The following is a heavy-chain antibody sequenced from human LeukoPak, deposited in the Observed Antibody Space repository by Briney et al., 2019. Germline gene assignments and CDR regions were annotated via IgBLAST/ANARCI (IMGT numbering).Heavy chain of an antibody. D-gene: IGHD4-17*01. CDR3: ARGAEVDYGDYFDY. CDR2: ISSSSSYI. Sequence: GGSLRLSCAASGFTFSSYSMSWVRQAAGKGLEWVSSISSSSSYIYYADSVKGRFTISRDNAKNSLYLQMNSLRAEDTAVYYCARGAEVDYGDYFDYWGQGTLVTVSS. V-gene: IGHV3-21*01. J-gene: IGHJ4*02. CDR1: GFTFSSYS.